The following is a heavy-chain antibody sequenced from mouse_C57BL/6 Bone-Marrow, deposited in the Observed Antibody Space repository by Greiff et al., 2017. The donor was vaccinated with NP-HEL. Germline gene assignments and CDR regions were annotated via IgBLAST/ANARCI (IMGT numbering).Heavy chain of an antibody. CDR2: IYPSDSET. D-gene: IGHD2-5*01. Sequence: QVQLKQPGAELVRPGSSVKLSCKASGYTFTSYWMDWVKQRPGQGLEWIGNIYPSDSETHYNQKFKDKATLTVDKSSSTAYMQLSSLTSDDSAVYYCARSSNYPYYAMDYWGQGTSVTVSS. J-gene: IGHJ4*01. CDR3: ARSSNYPYYAMDY. V-gene: IGHV1-61*01. CDR1: GYTFTSYW.